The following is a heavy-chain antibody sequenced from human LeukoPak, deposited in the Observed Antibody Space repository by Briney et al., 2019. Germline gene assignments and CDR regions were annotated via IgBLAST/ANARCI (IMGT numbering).Heavy chain of an antibody. CDR2: IYYSGYT. J-gene: IGHJ4*02. CDR3: ARGLGFYDYVWGSRRYTPYYFDY. CDR1: GGSISSYY. V-gene: IGHV4-59*01. D-gene: IGHD3-16*02. Sequence: SETLSLTCIVSGGSISSYYWNWVRQPPGKGLEWIGYIYYSGYTNYNPSLKSRVTISVDTSKNQFSLKLSSVTAADTAVYYCARGLGFYDYVWGSRRYTPYYFDYWGQGTLVTVSS.